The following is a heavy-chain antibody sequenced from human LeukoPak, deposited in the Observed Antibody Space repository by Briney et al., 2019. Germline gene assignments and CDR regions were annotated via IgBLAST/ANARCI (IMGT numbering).Heavy chain of an antibody. Sequence: GGSLRLSCAASGFTFSSYEMNWVRQAPGKGLEWVSYISSSGSTIYYADSVKGRFTISRDNAKNPLYLQMNSLRAEDTAVYYCAREVVRGEYDYWGQGTLVTVSS. CDR3: AREVVRGEYDY. D-gene: IGHD3-10*01. CDR1: GFTFSSYE. CDR2: ISSSGSTI. J-gene: IGHJ4*02. V-gene: IGHV3-48*03.